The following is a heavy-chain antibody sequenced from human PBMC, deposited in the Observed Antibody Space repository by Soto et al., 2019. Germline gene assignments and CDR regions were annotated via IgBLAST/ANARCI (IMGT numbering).Heavy chain of an antibody. Sequence: SETLSLTCTVSGASLNTISYYWGWIRQPPGKGLEWVGSIFFTGNIYYNPSLKSRVTISVDTSRNQFSLKVNSVTAADTAVYYCVSRHCSGGSCYNPGFDYWGQGALVNV. CDR3: VSRHCSGGSCYNPGFDY. J-gene: IGHJ4*02. V-gene: IGHV4-39*01. CDR2: IFFTGNI. D-gene: IGHD2-15*01. CDR1: GASLNTISYY.